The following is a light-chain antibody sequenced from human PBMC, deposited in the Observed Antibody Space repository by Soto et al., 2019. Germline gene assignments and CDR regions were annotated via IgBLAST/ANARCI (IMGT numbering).Light chain of an antibody. J-gene: IGKJ2*01. Sequence: DIQMTQSPSTLSASVGDRVTITCRASQSISSWLAWYQQKPGKAPKLLLYKASSLESGVPSRFSGSGSGTEFTLTISSLQPEAFATYYCQQYNSYAYTFGQGTKLEIK. CDR2: KAS. CDR3: QQYNSYAYT. CDR1: QSISSW. V-gene: IGKV1-5*03.